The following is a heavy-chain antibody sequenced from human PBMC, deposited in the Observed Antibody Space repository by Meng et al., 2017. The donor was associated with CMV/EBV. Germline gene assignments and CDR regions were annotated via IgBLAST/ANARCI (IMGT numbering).Heavy chain of an antibody. J-gene: IGHJ6*02. CDR1: GGSFSGYY. CDR2: INHSGST. Sequence: GSLRLSCAVYGGSFSGYYWSWIRQPPGKGLEWIGEINHSGSTNYNPSPKSRVTISVDTSKNQFSLKLSSVTAADTAVYYCATLYSGSYYYYYYYYGMDVWGQGTTVTVSS. D-gene: IGHD3-10*01. CDR3: ATLYSGSYYYYYYYYGMDV. V-gene: IGHV4-34*01.